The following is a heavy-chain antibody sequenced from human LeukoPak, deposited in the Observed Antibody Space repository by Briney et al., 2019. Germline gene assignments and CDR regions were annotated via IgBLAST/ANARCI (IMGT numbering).Heavy chain of an antibody. Sequence: PGGSLRLSCAASGFTFSSYWMHWVPQVPGQWPVWVARINSGGSSTAYADSVRGRFNISRDNAKNILHLQMNSLRVEDTAVYYCVSLTTAVTQNAFDIWGQGTKVTVSS. V-gene: IGHV3-74*01. D-gene: IGHD4-17*01. J-gene: IGHJ3*02. CDR1: GFTFSSYW. CDR3: VSLTTAVTQNAFDI. CDR2: INSGGSST.